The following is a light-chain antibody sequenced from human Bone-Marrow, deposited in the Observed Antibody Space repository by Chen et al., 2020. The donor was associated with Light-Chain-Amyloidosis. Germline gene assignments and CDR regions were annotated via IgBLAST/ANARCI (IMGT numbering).Light chain of an antibody. CDR2: RNN. J-gene: IGLJ3*02. CDR3: AAWDDSLSVWV. Sequence: QSELTQPPSASGTPGQRVTISCSGSSSNIGSNYVYWYQQLPGTAPKLLIYRNNQRPSGVPDRFSGSKSGTSASLAISGLRSEDEADYYCAAWDDSLSVWVFGGGTKLTVL. CDR1: SSNIGSNY. V-gene: IGLV1-47*01.